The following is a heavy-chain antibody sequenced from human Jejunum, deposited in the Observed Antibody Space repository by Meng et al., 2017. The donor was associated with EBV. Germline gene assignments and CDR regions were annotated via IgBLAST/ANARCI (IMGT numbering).Heavy chain of an antibody. CDR2: INTNTGNP. Sequence: QLVQSASGFTIPRASVILSLTASGECSTTYAMNWVRQAPGPGLEWMGWINTNTGNPTYHQGFTGRFVFSFATSVTTEYLQISSPKPEDTAAYYCARGVVGATSGDYWGQGTLVTVSS. J-gene: IGHJ4*02. CDR3: ARGVVGATSGDY. CDR1: GECSTTYA. V-gene: IGHV7-4-1*02. D-gene: IGHD1-26*01.